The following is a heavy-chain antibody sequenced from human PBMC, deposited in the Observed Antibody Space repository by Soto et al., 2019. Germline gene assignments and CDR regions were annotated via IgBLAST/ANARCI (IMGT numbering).Heavy chain of an antibody. Sequence: GASVKVSCKASGYTFTSYGISWVRQAPGQGLEWMGWISAYNGNTNYAQKLQGRVTMTTDTSTSTAYMELRSLRSDDTAVYYCASFRRVRGYSYGYAFDIRGQGTMVTVSS. CDR2: ISAYNGNT. CDR1: GYTFTSYG. V-gene: IGHV1-18*01. CDR3: ASFRRVRGYSYGYAFDI. D-gene: IGHD5-18*01. J-gene: IGHJ3*02.